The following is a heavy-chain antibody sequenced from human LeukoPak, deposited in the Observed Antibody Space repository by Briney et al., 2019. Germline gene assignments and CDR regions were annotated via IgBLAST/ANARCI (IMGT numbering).Heavy chain of an antibody. CDR3: ARWGGYCSGGSCYPLYYFDY. CDR2: IHPPDSDT. J-gene: IGHJ4*01. D-gene: IGHD2-15*01. Sequence: GESLKISCKGSGYSFTSYWIGWVRQMPGKGLEWMGIIHPPDSDTRYSPSFQGQVTISADKSISTAYLQWSSLKASDTAMYYCARWGGYCSGGSCYPLYYFDYWGHGTLVTVSS. V-gene: IGHV5-51*01. CDR1: GYSFTSYW.